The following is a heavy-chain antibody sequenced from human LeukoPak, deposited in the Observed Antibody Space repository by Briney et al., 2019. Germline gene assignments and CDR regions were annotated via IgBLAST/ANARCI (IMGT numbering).Heavy chain of an antibody. CDR2: ITGSGGST. J-gene: IGHJ4*02. D-gene: IGHD3-10*01. V-gene: IGHV3-23*01. CDR1: GFTFSSYA. CDR3: AKSGSGSYLYYFDY. Sequence: PGGSLRLSCAASGFTFSSYAMSWVRKAPGKGLEWVSAITGSGGSTHYADSVKGRFTISRDNSKNTLYLQMNSLRAEDTAVYYCAKSGSGSYLYYFDYWGQGTLVTVSS.